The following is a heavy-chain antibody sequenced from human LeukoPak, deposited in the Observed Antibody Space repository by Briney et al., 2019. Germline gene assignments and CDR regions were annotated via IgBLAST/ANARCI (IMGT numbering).Heavy chain of an antibody. CDR3: ARHGGSFDY. CDR1: GGSISSSSYY. D-gene: IGHD3-3*01. J-gene: IGHJ4*02. V-gene: IGHV4-39*01. CDR2: IYYSGST. Sequence: SETLSLTCTASGGSISSSSYYWGWIRQPPGKGLEWIGSIYYSGSTYYNPSLKSRVTISVDTSKNQFSLKLSSVTAADTAVYYCARHGGSFDYWGQGTLVTVSS.